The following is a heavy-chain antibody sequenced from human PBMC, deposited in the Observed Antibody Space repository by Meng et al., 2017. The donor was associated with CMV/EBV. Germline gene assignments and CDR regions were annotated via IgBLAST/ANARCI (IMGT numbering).Heavy chain of an antibody. Sequence: GGSLRLSCAASGFTFSSYSMNWVRQAPGKGLEWVSYISSSSSIIYNADSVKGRFTISRDNSKNTLYLQMNSLRVDDTAVYYCARRSAETSIDYWGQGTLVTVSS. CDR3: ARRSAETSIDY. J-gene: IGHJ4*02. D-gene: IGHD3-3*01. CDR2: ISSSSSII. V-gene: IGHV3-48*01. CDR1: GFTFSSYS.